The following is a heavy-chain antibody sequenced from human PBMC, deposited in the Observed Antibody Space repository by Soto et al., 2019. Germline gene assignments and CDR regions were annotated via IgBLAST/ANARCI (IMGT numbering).Heavy chain of an antibody. J-gene: IGHJ1*01. V-gene: IGHV3-9*01. Sequence: GGSLRLSCAASGFTFADYAVHWVRQAPGKGLEWVSGISWNSGSIGYADSVKGRFTISRDNAKNSLYLQMNSLRAEDTALYYCAKDMMRSAGYFQHWGQGTLVTVSS. CDR2: ISWNSGSI. CDR1: GFTFADYA. D-gene: IGHD3-10*01. CDR3: AKDMMRSAGYFQH.